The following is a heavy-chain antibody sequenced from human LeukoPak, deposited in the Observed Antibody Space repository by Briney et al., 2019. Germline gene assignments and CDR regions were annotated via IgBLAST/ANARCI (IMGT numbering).Heavy chain of an antibody. CDR3: ARAPGTYYYGSGSYGNNYFDY. J-gene: IGHJ4*02. V-gene: IGHV4-59*01. D-gene: IGHD3-10*01. CDR2: IYYSGSP. Sequence: SETLSLTCTVSGGSISSYYWSWIRQPPGKGLEWIGYIYYSGSPNYTPSLKSRVTISVDTSKNQFSLKLSSVTAADTAVYYCARAPGTYYYGSGSYGNNYFDYWGQGTLVTVSS. CDR1: GGSISSYY.